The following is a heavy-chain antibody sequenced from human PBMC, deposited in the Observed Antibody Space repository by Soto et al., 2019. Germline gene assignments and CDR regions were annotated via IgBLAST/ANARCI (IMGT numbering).Heavy chain of an antibody. CDR1: GGSISSGGYY. J-gene: IGHJ4*02. CDR3: ATNEYYDFWSGYYPFDY. CDR2: IYYSGST. D-gene: IGHD3-3*01. Sequence: SETLSLTCTVSGGSISSGGYYWSWIRQHPGKGLEWIGYIYYSGSTYYNPSLKSRVTISVDTSKNQFSLKLSSVTAADTAVYYCATNEYYDFWSGYYPFDYWGQGTLVTVSS. V-gene: IGHV4-31*03.